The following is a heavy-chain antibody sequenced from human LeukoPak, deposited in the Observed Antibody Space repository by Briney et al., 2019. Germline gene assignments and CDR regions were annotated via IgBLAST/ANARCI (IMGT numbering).Heavy chain of an antibody. CDR3: ARVRSSSRTIYYYYYMDV. CDR2: IYTSGST. V-gene: IGHV4-4*07. CDR1: GGSISSYY. D-gene: IGHD6-13*01. Sequence: PSETQSLTCTVSGGSISSYYWSWIRQPAGKGLEWIGRIYTSGSTNYNPSLKGRVTMSVDTSKNQFSLKLSSVTAADTAVYYCARVRSSSRTIYYYYYMDVWGKGTTVTVSS. J-gene: IGHJ6*03.